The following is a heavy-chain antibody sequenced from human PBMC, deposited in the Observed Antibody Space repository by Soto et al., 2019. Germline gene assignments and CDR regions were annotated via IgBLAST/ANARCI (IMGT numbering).Heavy chain of an antibody. V-gene: IGHV2-70*01. Sequence: SGPTLVNPTQTLTLTCTFSGFSLSPSGMCVSWIRQPPGKALEWLALIDWDDDKYYSTSLKTRLTISKDTSKNQVVLTMTNMDPVDTATYYCARWAVAGTSYYYYGMDVWGQGTTVTVS. D-gene: IGHD6-19*01. CDR3: ARWAVAGTSYYYYGMDV. J-gene: IGHJ6*02. CDR2: IDWDDDK. CDR1: GFSLSPSGMC.